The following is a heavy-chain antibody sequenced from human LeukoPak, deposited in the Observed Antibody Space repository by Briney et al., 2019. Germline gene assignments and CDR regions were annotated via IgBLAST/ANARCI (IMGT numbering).Heavy chain of an antibody. J-gene: IGHJ4*02. CDR1: GFSFSSYG. V-gene: IGHV3-30*03. CDR3: AHGGRWLQLDY. D-gene: IGHD5-24*01. CDR2: ISYDGSNK. Sequence: GGSLRLSCAASGFSFSSYGMHWVRQAPGKGLEWVAVISYDGSNKYYADSVKGRFTISRDNSKYTLYLQMNSLRAEDTAVYYCAHGGRWLQLDYWGQGTLVTVSS.